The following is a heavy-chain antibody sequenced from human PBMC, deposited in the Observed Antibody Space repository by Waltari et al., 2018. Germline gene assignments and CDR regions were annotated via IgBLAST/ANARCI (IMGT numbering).Heavy chain of an antibody. CDR1: GGSISSSSYY. J-gene: IGHJ4*02. Sequence: QLQLQESGPGLVKPSETLSLTCPVSGGSISSSSYYWGWIRQPPGKGLEWIGSIYYSGSTYYNPSLKSRVTISVDTSKNQFSLKLSSVTAADTAVYYCARVSPYYYDSSGYFDYWGQGTLVTVSS. CDR3: ARVSPYYYDSSGYFDY. D-gene: IGHD3-22*01. CDR2: IYYSGST. V-gene: IGHV4-39*07.